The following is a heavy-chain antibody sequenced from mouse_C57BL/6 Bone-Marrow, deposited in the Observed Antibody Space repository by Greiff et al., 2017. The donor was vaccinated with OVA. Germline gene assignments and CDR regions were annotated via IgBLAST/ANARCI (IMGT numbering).Heavy chain of an antibody. Sequence: QLQQSGAELVRPGASVKLSCTASGFNIKDDYMHWVKQRPEQGLEWIGWIDPENGDTEYASKFQGKATITADTSSNTAYLQLSSLTSEDTAVYYCTTKGYYAMDYWGQGTSVTVSS. CDR3: TTKGYYAMDY. J-gene: IGHJ4*01. V-gene: IGHV14-4*01. CDR2: IDPENGDT. CDR1: GFNIKDDY.